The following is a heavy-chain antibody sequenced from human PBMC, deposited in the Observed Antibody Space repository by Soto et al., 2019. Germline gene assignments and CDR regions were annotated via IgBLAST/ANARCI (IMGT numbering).Heavy chain of an antibody. CDR1: GFNFSTYW. V-gene: IGHV3-74*01. J-gene: IGHJ4*02. D-gene: IGHD3-10*01. Sequence: GGSLRLSCATSGFNFSTYWVHWVRQAPGKGVVWVSRINSDGTITDYADSVKGRFTISRDNAKKTVYLEMNSLRVDDTAVYYCTRDGGGRYYGGFDNWGQGTLVTVS. CDR3: TRDGGGRYYGGFDN. CDR2: INSDGTIT.